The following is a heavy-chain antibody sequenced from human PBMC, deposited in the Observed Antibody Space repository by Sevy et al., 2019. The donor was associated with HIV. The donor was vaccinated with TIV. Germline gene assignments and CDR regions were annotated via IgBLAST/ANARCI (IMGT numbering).Heavy chain of an antibody. CDR2: ISSSGSTI. D-gene: IGHD2-2*01. J-gene: IGHJ6*02. Sequence: GGSLRLSCAASGFTFSDYYMSWIRQAPGKGLEWVSYISSSGSTIYYADSVKGRFTISRDNAKNSLYLQMNSLIAEDTAVYYCAKDIVVVPAAQSYYYYGMDVWGQGTTVTVSS. CDR3: AKDIVVVPAAQSYYYYGMDV. V-gene: IGHV3-11*01. CDR1: GFTFSDYY.